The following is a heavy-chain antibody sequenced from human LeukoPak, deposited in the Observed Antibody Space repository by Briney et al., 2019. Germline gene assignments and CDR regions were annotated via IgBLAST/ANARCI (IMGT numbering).Heavy chain of an antibody. CDR1: GGSISSGSYY. CDR3: ARDRARYSSGLSQGFDP. V-gene: IGHV4-61*02. J-gene: IGHJ5*02. D-gene: IGHD6-19*01. CDR2: IYTSGST. Sequence: SETLSLTCTVSGGSISSGSYYWSWIRQPAGKGLEWIGRIYTSGSTNYNPSLKSRVTISVDTSKNQFSLKLSSATAADTAVYYCARDRARYSSGLSQGFDPWGQGTLVTVSS.